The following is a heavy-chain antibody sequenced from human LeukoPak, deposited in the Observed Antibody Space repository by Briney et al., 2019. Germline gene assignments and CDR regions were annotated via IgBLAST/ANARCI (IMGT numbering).Heavy chain of an antibody. CDR1: GGSFSGYY. Sequence: SETLSLTCAVYGGSFSGYYWSWIRQPPGKGLEWIGEINHSGSTNYNPSLKSRVTISVDTSKNQFSLKLSSVTAADTAVYYCARQGWYGDSDYWGQGTLVTVSS. CDR2: INHSGST. V-gene: IGHV4-34*01. CDR3: ARQGWYGDSDY. J-gene: IGHJ4*02. D-gene: IGHD4-17*01.